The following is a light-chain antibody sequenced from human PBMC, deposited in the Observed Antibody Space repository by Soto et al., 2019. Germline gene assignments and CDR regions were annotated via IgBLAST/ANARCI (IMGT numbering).Light chain of an antibody. CDR2: GAS. J-gene: IGKJ2*01. CDR3: QQYGSSPYT. CDR1: QSVPTRS. Sequence: EIVLTQSPGTLSWSPGERAALFCGASQSVPTRSLAWYRQKPGQAPRLLIYGASSRATGIPDRFSGSGSGTDFTLTISRLEPEDFAVYYCQQYGSSPYTFGQGTKLEIK. V-gene: IGKV3-20*01.